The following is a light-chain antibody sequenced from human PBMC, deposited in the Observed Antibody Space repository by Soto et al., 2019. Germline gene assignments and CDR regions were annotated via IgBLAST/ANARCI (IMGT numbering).Light chain of an antibody. V-gene: IGKV3-15*01. CDR2: GAS. Sequence: DIVMTQSPATLSVAPGERVTFSCRASQGVSRKLAWYQHKPGQAPRLLISGASTGATGIPARFSGSGSGTEFTLTISSLQSEDSAVYYCQQYENWPLTFGGGTKVDIK. J-gene: IGKJ4*01. CDR1: QGVSRK. CDR3: QQYENWPLT.